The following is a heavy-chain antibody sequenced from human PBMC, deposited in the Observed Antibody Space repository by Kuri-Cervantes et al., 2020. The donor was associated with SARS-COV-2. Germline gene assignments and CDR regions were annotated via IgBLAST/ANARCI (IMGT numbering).Heavy chain of an antibody. CDR3: ARELMRFGELFGGHSFDY. V-gene: IGHV3-48*01. CDR2: ISSSSSTI. CDR1: GFTFSSYS. Sequence: GGSLRLSCAASGFTFSSYSMNWVRQAPGKGLEWVSYISSSSSTIYYADSVKGRFTISRDNAKNSLCLQMNSLRAEDTAVYYCARELMRFGELFGGHSFDYWGQGTLVTVSS. J-gene: IGHJ4*02. D-gene: IGHD3-10*01.